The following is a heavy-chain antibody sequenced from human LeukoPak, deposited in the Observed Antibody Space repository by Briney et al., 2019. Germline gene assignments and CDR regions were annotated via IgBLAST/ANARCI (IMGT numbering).Heavy chain of an antibody. CDR3: ARGSYDSPRGY. J-gene: IGHJ4*02. V-gene: IGHV3-48*01. D-gene: IGHD3-3*01. CDR1: GFTFSSYS. Sequence: GGSLRLPCAASGFTFSSYSTNWVRQAPGKGLEWVSYISSSSSTIYYADSVKGRFTISRDNAKNSLYLQMNSLRAEDTAVYYCARGSYDSPRGYWGQGTLVTVSS. CDR2: ISSSSSTI.